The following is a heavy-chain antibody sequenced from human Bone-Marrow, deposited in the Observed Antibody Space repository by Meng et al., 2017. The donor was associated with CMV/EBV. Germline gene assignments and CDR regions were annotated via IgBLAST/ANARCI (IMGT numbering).Heavy chain of an antibody. Sequence: LSLTCAASGFTFSSYEMNWVRQAPGKGLEWVSYISSSGSTIYYADSVKGRFTISRDNAKNSLYLQMNSLRAEDTAVYYCARETLPLWYYYGSGSQKTYYFDYWGQGTLVTVSS. CDR2: ISSSGSTI. CDR3: ARETLPLWYYYGSGSQKTYYFDY. J-gene: IGHJ4*02. D-gene: IGHD3-10*01. CDR1: GFTFSSYE. V-gene: IGHV3-48*03.